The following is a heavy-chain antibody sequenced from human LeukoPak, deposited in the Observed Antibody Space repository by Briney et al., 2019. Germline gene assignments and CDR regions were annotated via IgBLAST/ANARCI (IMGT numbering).Heavy chain of an antibody. Sequence: SETLSLTCTVSGGSINSYYWSWIRQPPGKGLEWIGYIYTTGSTDYNPSLQSRVTILMDTSEKQFSLNLSSMTAADTAVYYCARGRRIPPLQFYMDVWGQGTTVAVSS. CDR3: ARGRRIPPLQFYMDV. D-gene: IGHD4-11*01. CDR1: GGSINSYY. V-gene: IGHV4-4*09. CDR2: IYTTGST. J-gene: IGHJ6*02.